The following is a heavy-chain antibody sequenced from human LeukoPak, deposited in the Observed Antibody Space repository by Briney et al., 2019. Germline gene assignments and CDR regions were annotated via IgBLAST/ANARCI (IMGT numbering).Heavy chain of an antibody. J-gene: IGHJ4*02. CDR1: GCTFSDYY. D-gene: IGHD2-15*01. CDR2: ISSSSSYT. V-gene: IGHV3-11*05. CDR3: ARVPRVGDYVDY. Sequence: GGSLRLSCEASGCTFSDYYMSWIRQAPGKGLEWVSYISSSSSYTNYADSVKGRFTTSRDNAKNSLYLQMNSLRAEDTAVYYCARVPRVGDYVDYWGQGTLVTVSS.